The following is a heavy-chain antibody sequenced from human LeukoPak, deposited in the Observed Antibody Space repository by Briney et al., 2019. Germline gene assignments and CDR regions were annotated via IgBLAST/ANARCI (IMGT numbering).Heavy chain of an antibody. D-gene: IGHD1-26*01. J-gene: IGHJ5*02. V-gene: IGHV1-46*01. CDR3: ARVRRSGELLDAGRYNWLDP. CDR2: INPSGGSS. Sequence: ASVKVSCKASGYTFISYYIHWVRQAPGQGLQWVGSINPSGGSSTYAQKLRGRVTLTRDTSTSTVYMELSSLRSEDTAVYYCARVRRSGELLDAGRYNWLDPWGQGTLVTASS. CDR1: GYTFISYY.